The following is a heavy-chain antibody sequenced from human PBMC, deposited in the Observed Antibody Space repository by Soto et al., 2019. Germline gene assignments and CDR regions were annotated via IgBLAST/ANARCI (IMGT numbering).Heavy chain of an antibody. D-gene: IGHD3-22*01. J-gene: IGHJ5*02. CDR1: GYSFTSYW. CDR3: ARGDPYYYDSSGSNWFDP. Sequence: PGESLKISCKGSGYSFTSYWIGWVRQMPGKGLEWMGIIYPGDSDTRYSPSFQGRVTISADKSISTAYLQWSSLKASDTAMYYCARGDPYYYDSSGSNWFDPWGQGTLVTVSS. V-gene: IGHV5-51*01. CDR2: IYPGDSDT.